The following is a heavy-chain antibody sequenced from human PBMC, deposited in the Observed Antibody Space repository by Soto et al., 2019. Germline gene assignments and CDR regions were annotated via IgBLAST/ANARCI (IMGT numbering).Heavy chain of an antibody. Sequence: EVQLVESGGGLVKPGGSLRLSCAASGFTFSSYSMNWVRQAPGKGLEWVSSISSSSSYIYYADSVKGRFTISRDNAKNSLYLQMTSLRAEDTAVYYCARSYSSSSYYYYYGMDVWGQGTTVTVSS. V-gene: IGHV3-21*01. D-gene: IGHD6-6*01. CDR1: GFTFSSYS. J-gene: IGHJ6*02. CDR3: ARSYSSSSYYYYYGMDV. CDR2: ISSSSSYI.